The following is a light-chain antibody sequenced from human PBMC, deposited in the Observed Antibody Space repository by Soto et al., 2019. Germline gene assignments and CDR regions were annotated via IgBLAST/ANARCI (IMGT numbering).Light chain of an antibody. CDR2: KAS. J-gene: IGKJ1*01. CDR1: QTISSW. V-gene: IGKV1-5*03. CDR3: QQYNSYSWT. Sequence: DRVTITCRASQTISSWLAWYQQKPGKAPKLLIYKASSLESGVPSRFRGSGSGTEFTLTISSLQPDDFETYYCQQYNSYSWTFGQGTKVDIK.